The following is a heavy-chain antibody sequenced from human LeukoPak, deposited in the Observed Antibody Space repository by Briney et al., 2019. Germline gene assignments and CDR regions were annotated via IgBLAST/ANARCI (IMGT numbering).Heavy chain of an antibody. J-gene: IGHJ3*02. V-gene: IGHV3-53*01. CDR2: XXXXXST. CDR1: GFTVSNXY. Sequence: GGSLRLSWAASGFTVSNXYXSXVRQXPXXXXXXXXXXXXXXSTYYADSVKGRFTIXRDNSKNTRYLQMKSLRAEEXAVYYCAXDSRQDYYDSSGYLWFAFDIWGQGTMVTVSS. CDR3: AXDSRQDYYDSSGYLWFAFDI. D-gene: IGHD3-22*01.